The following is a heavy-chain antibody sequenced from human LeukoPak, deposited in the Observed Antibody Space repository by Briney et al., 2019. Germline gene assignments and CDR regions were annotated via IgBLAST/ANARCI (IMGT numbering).Heavy chain of an antibody. CDR1: GGSISTYY. D-gene: IGHD3-10*01. V-gene: IGHV4-59*08. CDR2: ILHSGST. CDR3: ARSAGSGSYYPFDY. Sequence: SETLSLTCTVSGGSISTYYWSWIRQPPGKGLEWIGYILHSGSTNYNPSLKSRVTISVDTSKNQFSLKLSSVTAADTAVYYCARSAGSGSYYPFDYWGQGTLVTVSS. J-gene: IGHJ4*02.